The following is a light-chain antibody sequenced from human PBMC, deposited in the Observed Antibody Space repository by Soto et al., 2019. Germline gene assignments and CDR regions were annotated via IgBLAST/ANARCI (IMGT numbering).Light chain of an antibody. CDR3: CSFASSSTFYV. V-gene: IGLV2-23*01. CDR1: SSDVGSSNL. CDR2: EGS. Sequence: QSVLTQPASVSGSPGQSITISCTGTSSDVGSSNLVSWYQQYPGKAPILIIYEGSRRPSGVSGRFSGSKSGNTASLTISGLQAEDEADYYCCSFASSSTFYVFGTGTKVTVL. J-gene: IGLJ1*01.